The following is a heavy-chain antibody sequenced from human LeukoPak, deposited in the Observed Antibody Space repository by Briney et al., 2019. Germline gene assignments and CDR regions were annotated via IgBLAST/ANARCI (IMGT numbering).Heavy chain of an antibody. V-gene: IGHV3-33*01. CDR1: GFTFSSYG. Sequence: GGSLRLSCAASGFTFSSYGMHWVRQAPGKGLEWVAVIWYDGSNKYYADSVKGRFTISRDNSKNTQYLQMNSPRAEDTAVYYCAREGYYYESSGYYYFDYWGQGTLVTVSS. CDR3: AREGYYYESSGYYYFDY. J-gene: IGHJ4*02. CDR2: IWYDGSNK. D-gene: IGHD3-22*01.